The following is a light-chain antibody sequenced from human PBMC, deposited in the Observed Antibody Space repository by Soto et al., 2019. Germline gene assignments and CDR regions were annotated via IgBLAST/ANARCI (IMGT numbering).Light chain of an antibody. V-gene: IGKV3-15*01. CDR3: QQYGSSGT. CDR1: QSVSSN. Sequence: EIVMTQSPATLSVSPGERATLSCRASQSVSSNLAWYQQNPGQAPRLLIYGTSTRATGIPARFSGSGSGTEFTLTISSLQSEDFAVYYCQQYGSSGTLGQGTKV. J-gene: IGKJ1*01. CDR2: GTS.